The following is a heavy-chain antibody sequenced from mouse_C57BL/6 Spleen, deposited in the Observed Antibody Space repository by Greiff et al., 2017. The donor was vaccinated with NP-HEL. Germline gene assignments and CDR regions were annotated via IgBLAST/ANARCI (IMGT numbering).Heavy chain of an antibody. CDR3: ASGRTYDEVDY. CDR2: ISSGSSTI. Sequence: EVMLVESGGGLVKPGGSLKLSCAASGFTFSDYGMHWVRQAPEKGLEWVAYISSGSSTIYYADTVKGRFTISRDNAKNPLFLQMTSLRSEDTAMYDCASGRTYDEVDYWGQGTTLTVSS. CDR1: GFTFSDYG. V-gene: IGHV5-17*01. D-gene: IGHD2-12*01. J-gene: IGHJ2*01.